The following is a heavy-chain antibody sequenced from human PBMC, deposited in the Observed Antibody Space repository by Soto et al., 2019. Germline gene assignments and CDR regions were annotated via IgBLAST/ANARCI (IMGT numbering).Heavy chain of an antibody. CDR3: AREPLWSGSLPLDAFDL. V-gene: IGHV3-53*01. Sequence: EVQLVESGGGLIQPGGSLRLSCAASGFAVTNNYMSWVRQAPGKGLEWVSVFYIGGSTNYADSVKGRFTISRDNSKNTLYLQINSLRAEDTAVYYCAREPLWSGSLPLDAFDLWGQGTMVTVSS. D-gene: IGHD3-3*01. CDR2: FYIGGST. J-gene: IGHJ3*01. CDR1: GFAVTNNY.